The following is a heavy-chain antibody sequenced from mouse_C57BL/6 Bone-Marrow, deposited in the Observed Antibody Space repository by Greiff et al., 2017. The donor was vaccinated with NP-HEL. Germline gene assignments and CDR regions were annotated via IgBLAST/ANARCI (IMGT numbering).Heavy chain of an antibody. Sequence: QVQLQQPGAELVMPGASVKLSCKASGYTFTSYWMHWVKQRPGQGLEWIGEIDPSDSYTNYNQKFKGKSTLTVDKSSSTAYMQLSSLTSEDSAFYYCARDRITTVPYYFDYWGQGTTLTVSS. CDR3: ARDRITTVPYYFDY. J-gene: IGHJ2*01. D-gene: IGHD1-1*01. CDR2: IDPSDSYT. CDR1: GYTFTSYW. V-gene: IGHV1-69*01.